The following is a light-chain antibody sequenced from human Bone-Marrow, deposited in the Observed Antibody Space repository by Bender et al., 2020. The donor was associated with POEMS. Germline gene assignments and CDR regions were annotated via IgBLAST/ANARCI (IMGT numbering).Light chain of an antibody. J-gene: IGLJ2*01. CDR2: DVS. Sequence: QSALTQPASVSGSPGQSITISCTGTSSDVGGYNYVSWFQQHPGKAPKLMIYDVSNRPSGVSNRFSGSKSGNTASLTISGLKSEDEGDYYCCSYAGRNTFAVFGGGTKLTVL. CDR3: CSYAGRNTFAV. CDR1: SSDVGGYNY. V-gene: IGLV2-14*01.